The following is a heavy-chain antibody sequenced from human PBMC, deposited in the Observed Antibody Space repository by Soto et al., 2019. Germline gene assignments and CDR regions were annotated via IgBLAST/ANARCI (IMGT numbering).Heavy chain of an antibody. J-gene: IGHJ5*02. V-gene: IGHV1-2*02. CDR3: ARRHLRDYIRWNFDP. CDR2: IDPKSGDT. D-gene: IGHD3-16*01. CDR1: GYTFTDNQ. Sequence: QVQLVQSGAEVKKPGASVKVSCKASGYTFTDNQIHWLRRAPGQRLEWMGRIDPKSGDTNFAPTYQGRVTMTRDTSTNTVYMELTRLTSGDTAIYFCARRHLRDYIRWNFDPWGQGNLVTVSS.